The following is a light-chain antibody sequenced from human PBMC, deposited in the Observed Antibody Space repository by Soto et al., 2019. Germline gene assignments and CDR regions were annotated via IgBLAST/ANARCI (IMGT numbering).Light chain of an antibody. CDR1: QSINTW. V-gene: IGKV1-5*03. CDR3: QQYKSYWT. Sequence: DIQMTQSPSTLSASVGDRVTITCRASQSINTWLARYQQKPGKAPKLLIYKASNLESGGPSRFSGSGSGTEFTLTISSLQPDDFASYYCQQYKSYWTFGQGTKVEIK. CDR2: KAS. J-gene: IGKJ1*01.